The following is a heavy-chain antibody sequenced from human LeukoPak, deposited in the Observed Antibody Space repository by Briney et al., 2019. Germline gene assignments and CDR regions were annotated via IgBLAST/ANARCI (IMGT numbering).Heavy chain of an antibody. D-gene: IGHD4-17*01. CDR3: ARDRRLRSHNYYYYGMDV. CDR1: GFTFNSYA. Sequence: GGSLRLSCAASGFTFNSYAMNWVRQAPGKGLAWVSAISTSGGSTYYADSVKGRFTISRDNSKNTLYLQMNSLRAEDTAVYYCARDRRLRSHNYYYYGMDVWGQGTTVTVSS. J-gene: IGHJ6*02. CDR2: ISTSGGST. V-gene: IGHV3-23*01.